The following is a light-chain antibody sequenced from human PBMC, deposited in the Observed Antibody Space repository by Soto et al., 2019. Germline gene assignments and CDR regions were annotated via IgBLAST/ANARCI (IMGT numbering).Light chain of an antibody. V-gene: IGKV4-1*01. J-gene: IGKJ4*01. CDR2: WAS. CDR3: QQYYSGPVT. CDR1: QSVLHSSNNMNY. Sequence: DIVMTQSPDSLAVSLGERATINCKSSQSVLHSSNNMNYLAWYQQKPGQPPKLLISWASTRESGVPDRFSGSGSGTDFTLTISSLQAEDVAVYSCQQYYSGPVTFGGGTKVDIK.